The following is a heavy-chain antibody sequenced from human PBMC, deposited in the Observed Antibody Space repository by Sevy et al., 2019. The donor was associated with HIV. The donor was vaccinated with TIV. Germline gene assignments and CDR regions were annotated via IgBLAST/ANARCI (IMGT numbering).Heavy chain of an antibody. CDR1: GFTFRSYW. D-gene: IGHD2-2*01. CDR3: ARDCSSTSCLWGLDV. J-gene: IGHJ6*02. V-gene: IGHV3-7*03. Sequence: GGSLRLSCAVSGFTFRSYWMSWVRQAPGKGLEWVAHIKVDGSEKYHVDSVKGRFTISRDNAKNLLLLQMNSLRVEDTAVYYCARDCSSTSCLWGLDVWGQGTAVTVSS. CDR2: IKVDGSEK.